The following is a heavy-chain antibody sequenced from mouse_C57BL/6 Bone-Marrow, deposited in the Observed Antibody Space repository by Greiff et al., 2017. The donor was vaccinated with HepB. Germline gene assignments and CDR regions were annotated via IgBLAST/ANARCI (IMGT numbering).Heavy chain of an antibody. V-gene: IGHV1-15*01. Sequence: VQVVESGAELVRPGASVTLSCKASGYTFTDYEMHWVKQTPVHGLEWIGAIDPETGGTAYNQKFKGKAILTADKSSSTAYMELRSLTSEDSAVYYCTRWGLRRKGDYWGQGTTLTVSS. J-gene: IGHJ2*01. D-gene: IGHD2-2*01. CDR1: GYTFTDYE. CDR2: IDPETGGT. CDR3: TRWGLRRKGDY.